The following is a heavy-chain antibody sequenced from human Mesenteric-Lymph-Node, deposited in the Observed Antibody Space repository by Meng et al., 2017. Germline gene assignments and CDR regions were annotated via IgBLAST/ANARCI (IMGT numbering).Heavy chain of an antibody. J-gene: IGHJ6*02. D-gene: IGHD3-9*01. CDR2: IIPIFGTA. V-gene: IGHV1-69*05. Sequence: SVKVSCKASGYSFISYGISWVRQAPGQGLEWMGGIIPIFGTANYAQKFQGRVTITTDESTSTAYMELSSLRSEDTAVYYCATGRNYDILTGYETYYYYGMDVWGQGTTVTVSS. CDR3: ATGRNYDILTGYETYYYYGMDV. CDR1: GYSFISYG.